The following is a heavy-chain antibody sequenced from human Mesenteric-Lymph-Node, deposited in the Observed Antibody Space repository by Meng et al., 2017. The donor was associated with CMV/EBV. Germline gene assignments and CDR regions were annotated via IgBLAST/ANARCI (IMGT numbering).Heavy chain of an antibody. J-gene: IGHJ4*02. D-gene: IGHD3-22*01. CDR1: GFTFGTYG. CDR3: AKDSGFWSPDY. V-gene: IGHV3-30*02. CDR2: IRYDGSDK. Sequence: GGSLRLSCAASGFTFGTYGMHWVRQAPGKGLEWVALIRYDGSDKYYADSVKGRFTISRDNSKNTVFLQMNSLRAADTAVYYCAKDSGFWSPDYWGQGMLVTVSS.